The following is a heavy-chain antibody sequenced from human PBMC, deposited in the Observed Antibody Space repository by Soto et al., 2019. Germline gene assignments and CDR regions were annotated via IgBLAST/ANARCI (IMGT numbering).Heavy chain of an antibody. J-gene: IGHJ4*02. Sequence: QVQLVESGGGMVQPGRSLRLSCAASGFTFSSYGMHWVRQAPGKGLEWVAVIWYDGSTKYYADSVKGRFTISRDNSKNTLYLKMNSLRAEDTAVYYCASYTVTSGFDYWGQGTLVTVSS. CDR2: IWYDGSTK. CDR3: ASYTVTSGFDY. V-gene: IGHV3-33*01. D-gene: IGHD4-17*01. CDR1: GFTFSSYG.